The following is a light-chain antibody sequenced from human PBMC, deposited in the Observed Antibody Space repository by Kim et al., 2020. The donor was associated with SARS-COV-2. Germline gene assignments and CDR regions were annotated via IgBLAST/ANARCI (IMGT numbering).Light chain of an antibody. CDR3: KSRDSSGNHLV. V-gene: IGLV3-19*01. CDR1: SLRNNY. CDR2: GKN. J-gene: IGLJ3*02. Sequence: SSELTQDPAVSVALGQTVRITCQGDSLRNNYASWYQQKPGQAPVLVIYGKNNRPSGIPDRFSGSSSGNTASLTITGAQAEDEADYYCKSRDSSGNHLVFGGGTQLTV.